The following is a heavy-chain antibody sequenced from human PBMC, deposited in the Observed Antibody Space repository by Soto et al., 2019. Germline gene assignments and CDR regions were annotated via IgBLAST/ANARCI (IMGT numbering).Heavy chain of an antibody. CDR3: ARIPSTSPWEYGTDV. J-gene: IGHJ6*02. Sequence: SGPTLVNPTQTLTLTCTFSGFSLSTSGMCVSWIRQPPGKALEWLAVIEWDDDKYYSTSLKTRLTISKDTSKNLVVLTMTNMDPVDTATYYCARIPSTSPWEYGTDVWGQGTTVTVSS. CDR2: IEWDDDK. V-gene: IGHV2-70*01. CDR1: GFSLSTSGMC. D-gene: IGHD1-26*01.